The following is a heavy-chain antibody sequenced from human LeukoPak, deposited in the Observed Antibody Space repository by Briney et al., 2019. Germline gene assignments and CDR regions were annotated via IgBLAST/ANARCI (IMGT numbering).Heavy chain of an antibody. V-gene: IGHV3-74*01. CDR1: GFTFNSSW. CDR3: ARDWGMGY. Sequence: GGSLRLSCAAPGFTFNSSWMHWVRQAPGKGLVWVSSINSDGRSTSYADSVKGRFTISRDNAKNTLYLQRNSLRAEDTAVYYCARDWGMGYWGQGTLVTVSS. CDR2: INSDGRST. D-gene: IGHD3-16*01. J-gene: IGHJ4*02.